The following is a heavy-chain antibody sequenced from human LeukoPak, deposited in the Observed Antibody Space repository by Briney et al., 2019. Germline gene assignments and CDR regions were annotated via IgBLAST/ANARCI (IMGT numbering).Heavy chain of an antibody. CDR3: ARDPGKRVVQNWFDP. J-gene: IGHJ5*02. CDR2: INSDGSST. V-gene: IGHV3-74*01. Sequence: SGGSLRLSCAASGFTFSSYWMHWVRQAPGKGLVWVSRINSDGSSTSYADSVKGRFTISRDNAKNTLYLQMNSLRAEDTAVYYCARDPGKRVVQNWFDPWGQGTLVTVSS. D-gene: IGHD3-3*01. CDR1: GFTFSSYW.